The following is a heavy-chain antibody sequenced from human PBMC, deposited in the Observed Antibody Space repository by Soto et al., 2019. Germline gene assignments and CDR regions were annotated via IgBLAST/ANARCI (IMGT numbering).Heavy chain of an antibody. CDR3: ARGGMIAVAGPQKYNWFDP. D-gene: IGHD6-19*01. J-gene: IGHJ5*02. Sequence: SETLSLTCAVYGGSFSGYYWSWIRQPPGKGLEWIGEINHSGSTNYNPSLKSRVTISVDTSKNQFSLKLSSVTAADTAVYYCARGGMIAVAGPQKYNWFDPWGQGTLVTVSS. CDR1: GGSFSGYY. CDR2: INHSGST. V-gene: IGHV4-34*01.